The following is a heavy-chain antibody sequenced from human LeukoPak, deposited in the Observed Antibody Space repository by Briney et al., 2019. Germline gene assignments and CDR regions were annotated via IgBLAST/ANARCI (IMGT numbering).Heavy chain of an antibody. CDR2: IYYSGST. D-gene: IGHD2-15*01. Sequence: SETLSLTCTVSGGSISSSSYYWGWIRQPPGKGLEWIGSIYYSGSTYYNPSLKSRVTISVDTSKNQFSLKLSSVTAADTAVYYCARHGPIVVVVPDAFDIWGQGTMVTVSS. V-gene: IGHV4-39*01. CDR3: ARHGPIVVVVPDAFDI. J-gene: IGHJ3*02. CDR1: GGSISSSSYY.